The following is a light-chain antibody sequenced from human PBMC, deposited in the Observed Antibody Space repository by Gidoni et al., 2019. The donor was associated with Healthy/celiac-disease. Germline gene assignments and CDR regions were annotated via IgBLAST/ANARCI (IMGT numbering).Light chain of an antibody. CDR2: VAS. CDR1: QSVSSSY. CDR3: QQYGSSPLMCS. Sequence: IVLTQSPGTLSLSPGERATLSCRASQSVSSSYLAWYQQKPGPAPRLLIYVASSRATGIPDRFSVSGSGTDFTLTISRLEPEYFALYYCQQYGSSPLMCSFGQGTKLEIK. V-gene: IGKV3-20*01. J-gene: IGKJ2*04.